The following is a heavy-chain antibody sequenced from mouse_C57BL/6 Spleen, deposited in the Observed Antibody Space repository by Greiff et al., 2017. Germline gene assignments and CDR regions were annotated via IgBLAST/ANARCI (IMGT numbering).Heavy chain of an antibody. CDR2: IDPETGGT. J-gene: IGHJ2*01. CDR1: GYTFTDYE. V-gene: IGHV1-15*01. CDR3: TTKGLGGY. D-gene: IGHD3-3*01. Sequence: QVQLKESGAELVRPGASVTLSCKASGYTFTDYEMHWVKQTPVHGLEWIGAIDPETGGTAYNQKFKGKAILTADKSSSTAYMELRSLTSEDSAVYYCTTKGLGGYWGQGTTLTVSS.